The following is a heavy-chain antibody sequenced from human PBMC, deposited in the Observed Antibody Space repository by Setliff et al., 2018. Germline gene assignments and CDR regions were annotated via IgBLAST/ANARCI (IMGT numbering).Heavy chain of an antibody. CDR3: ARSDGDSSGLDY. CDR2: SRYAENYQ. D-gene: IGHD2-15*01. V-gene: IGHV3-30-3*01. CDR1: GFTISYYA. J-gene: IGHJ4*02. Sequence: LRLSCAASGFTISYYAIHWVRQAPGKGLEWVAVSRYAENYQYYADSVKGRFTISRDNSENTLYLQRNSLRPDDTAVYHCARSDGDSSGLDYWGQGTLVTVSS.